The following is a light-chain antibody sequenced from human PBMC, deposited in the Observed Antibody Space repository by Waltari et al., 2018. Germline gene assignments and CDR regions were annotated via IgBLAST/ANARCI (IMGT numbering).Light chain of an antibody. Sequence: QSALTQPASVSGSPGQSITISCTGTSSDVGPSNYVSWYQQYPGKAPKLIIYDVSYRPSGVSSRFSGSKSGNTAYLTISGLQAEDEADYYCNSYTTISTWVFGGGTKLTVL. CDR3: NSYTTISTWV. V-gene: IGLV2-14*03. CDR2: DVS. CDR1: SSDVGPSNY. J-gene: IGLJ3*02.